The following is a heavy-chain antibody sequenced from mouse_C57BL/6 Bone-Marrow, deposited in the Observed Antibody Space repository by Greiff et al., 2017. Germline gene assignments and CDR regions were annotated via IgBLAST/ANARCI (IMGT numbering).Heavy chain of an antibody. D-gene: IGHD1-2*01. Sequence: QVQLQQSGAELARPGASVKMSCKASGYTFTSYTMHWVKQRPGQGLEWIGYINPSSGYTKYNQKFKDKATLTADKSSSTAYMQLSSLTSEDSAVYYCARWILRHYFDYWGQGTTLTVSS. CDR3: ARWILRHYFDY. J-gene: IGHJ2*01. CDR2: INPSSGYT. CDR1: GYTFTSYT. V-gene: IGHV1-4*01.